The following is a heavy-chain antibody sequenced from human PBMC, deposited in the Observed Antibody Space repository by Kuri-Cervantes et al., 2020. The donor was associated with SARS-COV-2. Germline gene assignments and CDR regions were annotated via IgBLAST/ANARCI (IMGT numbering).Heavy chain of an antibody. CDR2: LYESGDT. CDR3: VRHYAFDSFHK. D-gene: IGHD3-3*02. J-gene: IGHJ4*02. CDR1: GASIGSSTYY. Sequence: SETLSLTCTVSGASIGSSTYYWGWIRQSPGKGLEWLGSLYESGDTYYSSALKNRLRLSVDTSKNQFSLKLTSVTAADTAIYYCVRHYAFDSFHKWGQGTQVTVSS. V-gene: IGHV4-39*01.